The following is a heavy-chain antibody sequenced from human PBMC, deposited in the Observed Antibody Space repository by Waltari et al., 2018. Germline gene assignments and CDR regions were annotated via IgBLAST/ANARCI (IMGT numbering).Heavy chain of an antibody. CDR1: GGTFSTYG. CDR2: IVPLFGAI. Sequence: QVQLVQSGAEVRKPGSSVKVSCKTSGGTFSTYGIYWVRQAPVHGLEYMGGIVPLFGAIHYAQKFRGRVTITADESTSTTYMEMSNLKSEDTAVYFCARGGIEHQLSPNWFDPWGQGTLVTVSS. D-gene: IGHD6-13*01. J-gene: IGHJ5*02. CDR3: ARGGIEHQLSPNWFDP. V-gene: IGHV1-69*01.